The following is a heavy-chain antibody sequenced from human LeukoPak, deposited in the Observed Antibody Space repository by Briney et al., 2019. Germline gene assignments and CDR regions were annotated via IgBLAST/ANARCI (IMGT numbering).Heavy chain of an antibody. CDR2: IYPGDSDT. D-gene: IGHD1-26*01. CDR3: ARVGEVEVHYYHYMDV. J-gene: IGHJ6*03. CDR1: GYRFTSYW. Sequence: GESLKISCKGSGYRFTSYWIGWVRQLPGKGLEWMGIIYPGDSDTRYSPSFQGQVTISADKSISTAYLQWSSLKASDTAMYYCARVGEVEVHYYHYMDVWGKGTTVTVSS. V-gene: IGHV5-51*01.